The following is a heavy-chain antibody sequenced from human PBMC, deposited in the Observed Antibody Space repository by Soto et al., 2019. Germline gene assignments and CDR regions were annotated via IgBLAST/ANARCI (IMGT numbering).Heavy chain of an antibody. Sequence: PGGSLRLSCXASGFTFSRFAIHWVRQAPGKGLEWVAVISKDGSVIYYADSVKGRFTISRDNSKSSLFLQVNSLTSEDTAVYHCARSRSGAVPDSLGFWGQGTLVTVSS. J-gene: IGHJ4*02. D-gene: IGHD3-10*01. CDR1: GFTFSRFA. V-gene: IGHV3-30*04. CDR3: ARSRSGAVPDSLGF. CDR2: ISKDGSVI.